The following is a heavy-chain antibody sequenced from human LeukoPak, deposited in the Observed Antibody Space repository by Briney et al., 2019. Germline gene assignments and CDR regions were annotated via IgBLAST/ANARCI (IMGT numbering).Heavy chain of an antibody. Sequence: PGGSLRLSCRASGFTFSSYGMHWVRQAPGKGREWEAFIRYDESNKYYADSGKGPFTISRDNSQNTLYLQMNSLRAEDTAVYYCAKDHGYSSGCSDYWGQGTLVTVSS. J-gene: IGHJ4*02. D-gene: IGHD6-19*01. CDR3: AKDHGYSSGCSDY. CDR2: IRYDESNK. CDR1: GFTFSSYG. V-gene: IGHV3-30*02.